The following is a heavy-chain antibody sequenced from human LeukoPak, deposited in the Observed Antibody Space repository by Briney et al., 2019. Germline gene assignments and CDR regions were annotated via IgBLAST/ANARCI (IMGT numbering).Heavy chain of an antibody. CDR3: AKDGMSSGVTLDY. J-gene: IGHJ4*02. D-gene: IGHD6-19*01. CDR1: GFTFSSYA. Sequence: GGSLRLSCAASGFTFSSYAMSWVRQAPGKGLEWVSGISGSGGRTYNADSVKGRFTISRDNSKNTLYLQLNSLGVEGTAIYYCAKDGMSSGVTLDYWGQGTLVTVSS. CDR2: ISGSGGRT. V-gene: IGHV3-23*01.